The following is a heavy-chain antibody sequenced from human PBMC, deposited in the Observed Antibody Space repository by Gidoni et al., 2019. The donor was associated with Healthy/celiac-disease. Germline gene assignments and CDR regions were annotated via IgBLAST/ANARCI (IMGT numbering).Heavy chain of an antibody. V-gene: IGHV3-9*01. J-gene: IGHJ4*02. CDR3: AKGRRYGTIFGVVSHFDY. CDR2: ISWNSGSI. Sequence: EVQLVESGGGLVQPGRSLRLSCAASGFTFDDYAMHWVRQAPGKGLEWVSGISWNSGSIGYADSVKGRFTISRDNAKNSLYLQMNSLRAEDTALYYCAKGRRYGTIFGVVSHFDYWGQGTLVTVSS. CDR1: GFTFDDYA. D-gene: IGHD3-3*01.